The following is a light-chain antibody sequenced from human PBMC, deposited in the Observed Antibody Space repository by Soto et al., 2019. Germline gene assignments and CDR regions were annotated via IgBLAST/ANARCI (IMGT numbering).Light chain of an antibody. J-gene: IGKJ4*01. Sequence: DIQLTQSACFLSASVGDRVTITCRASRRISSYLGWYQQKPGKAPNLLIYDASTLHSGVPSRFSGGGSGTDFTLTISSLQPEDFATYYCQQVNVYPSTFGGRTKVDIK. CDR1: RRISSY. V-gene: IGKV1-9*01. CDR3: QQVNVYPST. CDR2: DAS.